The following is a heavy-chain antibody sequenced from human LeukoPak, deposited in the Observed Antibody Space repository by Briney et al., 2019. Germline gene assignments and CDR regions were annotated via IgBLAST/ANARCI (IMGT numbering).Heavy chain of an antibody. CDR2: IYHSGST. D-gene: IGHD2-2*01. V-gene: IGHV4-38-2*01. Sequence: PSETLSLTCAVSGYSISSGYYWGWIRQPPGKGLEWIGSIYHSGSTYYNPSLKSRVTISVDTSKNLFSLKVSSVTAADTAVYYCARHQFPPNAFDIWGQETMVTVSS. J-gene: IGHJ3*02. CDR3: ARHQFPPNAFDI. CDR1: GYSISSGYY.